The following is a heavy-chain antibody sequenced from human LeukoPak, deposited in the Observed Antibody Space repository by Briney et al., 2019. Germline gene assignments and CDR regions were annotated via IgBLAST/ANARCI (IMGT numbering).Heavy chain of an antibody. Sequence: KPGGSLRLSCAASGFTFSDYYMSWVRQAPGEGLEWVSYISSSGSTIYYADSVKGRFTISRDNAKNSLYLQMNSLRAEDTAVYYCATSLSSSWRHDAFDIWGQGTMVTVSS. V-gene: IGHV3-11*01. J-gene: IGHJ3*02. CDR2: ISSSGSTI. CDR3: ATSLSSSWRHDAFDI. D-gene: IGHD6-13*01. CDR1: GFTFSDYY.